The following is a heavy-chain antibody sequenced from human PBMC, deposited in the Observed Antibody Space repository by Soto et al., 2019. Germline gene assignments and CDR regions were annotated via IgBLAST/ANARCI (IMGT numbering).Heavy chain of an antibody. CDR2: IYDGGPT. J-gene: IGHJ4*02. Sequence: QVQLQESGPRLVSPSQTLSLTCTVSGGSISSAAYCWSWIRQSPDKGLEWIGHIYDGGPTYSSPSLKGRVTISADTSETQFSLKLSSVSAADTAVYYCARGPTGDKIDYWGQGIQVTVSS. CDR1: GGSISSAAYC. V-gene: IGHV4-30-4*01. D-gene: IGHD7-27*01. CDR3: ARGPTGDKIDY.